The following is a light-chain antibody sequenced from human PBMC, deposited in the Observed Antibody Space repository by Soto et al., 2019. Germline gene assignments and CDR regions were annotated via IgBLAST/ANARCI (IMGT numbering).Light chain of an antibody. V-gene: IGKV3-11*01. CDR3: QQRSDWPST. Sequence: EIVLTQSPATLSLSPGERATLSCRASQSVSRYLAWYQQKPGQAPTLLIYDASNRATGIPARFSGSGSGTDFTLTISSLEPEDFALYYCQQRSDWPSTFGGGTKVQFK. CDR2: DAS. J-gene: IGKJ4*01. CDR1: QSVSRY.